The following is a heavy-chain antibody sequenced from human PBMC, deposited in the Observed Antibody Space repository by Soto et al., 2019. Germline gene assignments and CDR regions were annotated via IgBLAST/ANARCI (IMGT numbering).Heavy chain of an antibody. J-gene: IGHJ4*02. CDR3: AKVSRPRSGSYRYFDY. D-gene: IGHD1-26*01. Sequence: GSLRLSCAASGFTFSSYGMHWVRQAPGKGLEWVAVISYDGSNKYYADSVKGRFTISRDNSKNTLYLQMNSLRAEDTAVYYCAKVSRPRSGSYRYFDYWGQGTLVTVSS. CDR1: GFTFSSYG. CDR2: ISYDGSNK. V-gene: IGHV3-30*18.